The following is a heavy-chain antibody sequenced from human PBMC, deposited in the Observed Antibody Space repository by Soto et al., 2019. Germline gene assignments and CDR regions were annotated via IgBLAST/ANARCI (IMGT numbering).Heavy chain of an antibody. CDR1: GFTFSSYG. CDR2: ISYDGSNK. J-gene: IGHJ6*03. CDR3: AKANRDPGIAAAGTTTGAYYYYYMDV. D-gene: IGHD6-13*01. V-gene: IGHV3-30*18. Sequence: QVQLVESGGGVVQPGRSLRLSCAASGFTFSSYGMHWVRQAPGKGLEWVAVISYDGSNKYYADSVKGRFTISRDNSKNTLYLQMNSLRAEDTAVYYCAKANRDPGIAAAGTTTGAYYYYYMDVWGKGTTVTVSS.